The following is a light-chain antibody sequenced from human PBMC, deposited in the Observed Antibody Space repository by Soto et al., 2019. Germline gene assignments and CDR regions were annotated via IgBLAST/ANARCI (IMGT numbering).Light chain of an antibody. CDR3: SSYAGSSSYV. Sequence: QSVLTQPPSASGSPGQSVTISCTGTSSDVGGYNYVSWYQQHPGKAPKLMIYEVNKRPSGVPDRFSGSKSGTTASLSVSGLQAEDEADYYCSSYAGSSSYVCGTGTKLTVL. V-gene: IGLV2-8*01. J-gene: IGLJ1*01. CDR1: SSDVGGYNY. CDR2: EVN.